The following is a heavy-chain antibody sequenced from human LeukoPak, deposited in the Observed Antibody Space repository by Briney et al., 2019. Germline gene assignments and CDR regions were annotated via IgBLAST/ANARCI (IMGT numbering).Heavy chain of an antibody. CDR3: AKDQVMRYFELSMDV. D-gene: IGHD3-9*01. V-gene: IGHV3-30*18. CDR2: ISYDGSNK. Sequence: GRSLRLSCAASGFTFSSYGMHWVRQAPGKGLEWVAVISYDGSNKYYADSVQGRFTISRDNSKNTLYLQMNSLRAEDTAVYYCAKDQVMRYFELSMDVWGKGTTVTVSS. CDR1: GFTFSSYG. J-gene: IGHJ6*04.